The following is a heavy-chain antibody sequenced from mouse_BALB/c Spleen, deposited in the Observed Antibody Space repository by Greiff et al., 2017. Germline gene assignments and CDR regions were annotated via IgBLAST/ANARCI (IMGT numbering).Heavy chain of an antibody. J-gene: IGHJ3*01. CDR3: ARTNWDGEGFAY. CDR1: GFTFSSYA. Sequence: EVKLVESGGGLVKPGGSLKLSCAASGFTFSSYAMSWVRQSPEKRLEWVAEISSGGSYTYYPDTVTGRFTISRDNAKNTLYLEMSSLRSEDTAMYYCARTNWDGEGFAYWGQGTLVTVSA. CDR2: ISSGGSYT. V-gene: IGHV5-9-4*01. D-gene: IGHD4-1*01.